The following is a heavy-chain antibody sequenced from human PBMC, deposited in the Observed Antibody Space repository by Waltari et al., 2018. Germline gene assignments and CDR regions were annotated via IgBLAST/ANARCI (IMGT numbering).Heavy chain of an antibody. CDR1: GLTFSSYA. J-gene: IGHJ1*01. CDR3: ATAAGGSSGYYYVFQH. CDR2: ISGSGGST. D-gene: IGHD3-22*01. Sequence: EVQLLESGGGLVQPGGSLRLSCAASGLTFSSYAMSWVRQAPGKGLEWVSAISGSGGSTYYADSVKGRFTISRDNSKNTLYLQMNSLRAEDTAVYYCATAAGGSSGYYYVFQHWGQGTLVTVSS. V-gene: IGHV3-23*01.